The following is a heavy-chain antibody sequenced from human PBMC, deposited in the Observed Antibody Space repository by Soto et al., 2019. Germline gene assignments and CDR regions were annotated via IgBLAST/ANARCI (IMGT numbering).Heavy chain of an antibody. CDR2: IRQEGSEN. V-gene: IGHV3-7*03. CDR3: ARERGSKSLDV. CDR1: GFTFSNYW. Sequence: GGSLRLSCAVSGFTFSNYWMTWVRQAPGKGLEWVANIRQEGSENAYVGSVKGRFTISRDNAKNSLYLQMHSLRVEDTAVSYCARERGSKSLDVWGQGTTVTVSS. D-gene: IGHD2-15*01. J-gene: IGHJ6*02.